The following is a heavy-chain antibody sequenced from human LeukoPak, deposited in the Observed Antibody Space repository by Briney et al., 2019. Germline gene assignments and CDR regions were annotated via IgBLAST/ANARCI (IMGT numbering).Heavy chain of an antibody. Sequence: GGSLRLSCAASGFTFSSYAMQWVRQAPGKGLGWVAVISYDGSNKYYADSVKGRFTISRDNSKNTLYLQMNSLRAEDTAVYYCARDRLYYYDSSGYLDYWGQGTLVTVSS. J-gene: IGHJ4*02. CDR2: ISYDGSNK. CDR3: ARDRLYYYDSSGYLDY. V-gene: IGHV3-30-3*01. D-gene: IGHD3-22*01. CDR1: GFTFSSYA.